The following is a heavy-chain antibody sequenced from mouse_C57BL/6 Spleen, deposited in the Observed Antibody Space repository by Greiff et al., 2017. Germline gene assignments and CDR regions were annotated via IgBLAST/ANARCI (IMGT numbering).Heavy chain of an antibody. Sequence: EVQLQQSGPELVKPGASVKISCKASGYTFTDYYMNWVKQSHGKSLEWIGDINPNNGGNSYNQKFKGKATLTVDKSSITAYMELRSLTSEDSAVHYCARPNYYGSSYGSFDYWGQGTTLTVSS. V-gene: IGHV1-26*01. CDR3: ARPNYYGSSYGSFDY. J-gene: IGHJ2*01. CDR2: INPNNGGN. D-gene: IGHD1-1*01. CDR1: GYTFTDYY.